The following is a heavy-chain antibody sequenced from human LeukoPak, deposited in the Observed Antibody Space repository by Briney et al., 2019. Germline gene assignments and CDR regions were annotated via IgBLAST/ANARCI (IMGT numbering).Heavy chain of an antibody. J-gene: IGHJ4*02. CDR3: ARGGALSLLDY. Sequence: SSVKVSCKASVYTFTSYDINWVRQATGQGLEWMGWMNPNSGKTGYAQKFQGRVTMTRNTSISTAYMELSSLISEDTAVYYCARGGALSLLDYWGQGTLVTVSS. CDR1: VYTFTSYD. D-gene: IGHD3-16*01. V-gene: IGHV1-8*01. CDR2: MNPNSGKT.